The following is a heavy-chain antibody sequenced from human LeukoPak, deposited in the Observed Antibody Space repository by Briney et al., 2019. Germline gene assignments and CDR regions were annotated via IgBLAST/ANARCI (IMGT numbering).Heavy chain of an antibody. Sequence: PGGSLRLSCAASGFTFSSYWMSWVRQAPGKGLEWVAHIWFDGSNKYFADSVKGRFTISRDNSKNTLYLQMNSLRAEDTAVYYCARDGRSGPHFDSWGQGTLVTVSS. V-gene: IGHV3-33*08. CDR1: GFTFSSYW. CDR2: IWFDGSNK. CDR3: ARDGRSGPHFDS. J-gene: IGHJ4*02. D-gene: IGHD1-1*01.